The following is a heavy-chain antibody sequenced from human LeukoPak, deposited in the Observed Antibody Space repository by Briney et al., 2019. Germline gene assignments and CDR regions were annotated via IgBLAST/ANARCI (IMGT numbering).Heavy chain of an antibody. V-gene: IGHV4-34*01. CDR3: ARVGIAVARRALGY. CDR1: GGSCSGYY. D-gene: IGHD6-19*01. Sequence: SETLSLTCAVYGGSCSGYYWSWIRQPPGKGLEWIGEINHSGSTNYNPSLKSRVTISVDTSKNQFSLKLSSVTAADTAVYYCARVGIAVARRALGYWGQGTLVTVSS. J-gene: IGHJ4*02. CDR2: INHSGST.